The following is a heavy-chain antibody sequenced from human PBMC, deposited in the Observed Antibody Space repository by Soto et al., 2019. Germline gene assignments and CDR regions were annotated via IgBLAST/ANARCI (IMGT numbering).Heavy chain of an antibody. CDR2: INHSGST. CDR1: GGSFSPYF. V-gene: IGHV4-34*01. D-gene: IGHD6-25*01. Sequence: SETLSLTCAVYGGSFSPYFWSWVRQPPGKGLEWIGEINHSGSTNYNPSLTRRATLSVDTSKNQVSLKLTSVTAADTAVYYCARLASGWQYYYFDFWGRGTPVTVSS. J-gene: IGHJ2*01. CDR3: ARLASGWQYYYFDF.